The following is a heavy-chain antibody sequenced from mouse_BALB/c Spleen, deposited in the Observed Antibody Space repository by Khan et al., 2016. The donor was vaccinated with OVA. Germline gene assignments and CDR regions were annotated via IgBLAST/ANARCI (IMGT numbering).Heavy chain of an antibody. D-gene: IGHD2-13*01. J-gene: IGHJ3*01. V-gene: IGHV5-4*02. CDR3: ANVYYGDHFAY. Sequence: EVELVESGGGLVKPGGSLKLSCAASGFTFSDYYMYWVRQTPEKRLEWVATISDGGSYNYYPDSVKGRFTISRDDAKNNLYLQMSSLKSEYTGMYDCANVYYGDHFAYWGQGTLVTVSA. CDR1: GFTFSDYY. CDR2: ISDGGSYN.